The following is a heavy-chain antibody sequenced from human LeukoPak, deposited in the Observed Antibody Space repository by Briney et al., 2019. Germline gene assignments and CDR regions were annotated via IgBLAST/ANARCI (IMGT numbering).Heavy chain of an antibody. CDR3: ARGSYGSGSYYGDY. D-gene: IGHD3-10*01. Sequence: ASVKVSCKASGYTFTSYAMHWVRQAPGQRLEWMGWINAGNGNTKYSQKFQGRVTITRDTSASTAYMELSSLGSEDTAVYYCARGSYGSGSYYGDYWGQGTLVTVSS. V-gene: IGHV1-3*01. CDR2: INAGNGNT. J-gene: IGHJ4*02. CDR1: GYTFTSYA.